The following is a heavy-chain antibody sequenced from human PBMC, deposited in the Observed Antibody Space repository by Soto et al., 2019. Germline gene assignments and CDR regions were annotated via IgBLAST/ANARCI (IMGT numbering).Heavy chain of an antibody. Sequence: VWVRQMPGKGLEWMGTIYPGDSDTRYSPSFQGQVTISADKSISTAYLQWNSLKASDTAMYFCARHKGYCSSTSCYGMDVWGQGATVTVSS. D-gene: IGHD2-2*01. J-gene: IGHJ6*02. CDR2: IYPGDSDT. CDR3: ARHKGYCSSTSCYGMDV. V-gene: IGHV5-51*01.